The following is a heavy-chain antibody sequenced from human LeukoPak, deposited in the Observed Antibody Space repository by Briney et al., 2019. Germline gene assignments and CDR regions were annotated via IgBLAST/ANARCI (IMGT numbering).Heavy chain of an antibody. J-gene: IGHJ4*02. CDR2: ISSSSSYI. CDR3: AKGYTTNWDHYFDY. CDR1: GFTFRSYS. D-gene: IGHD6-13*01. V-gene: IGHV3-21*01. Sequence: GGSLRLSCAASGFTFRSYSMNWVRQAPGKGLKWVSSISSSSSYIYYADSVKVRFTISRDNAKNSLYLQMNSLRAEDTDIYYCAKGYTTNWDHYFDYWGQGSMVTVSS.